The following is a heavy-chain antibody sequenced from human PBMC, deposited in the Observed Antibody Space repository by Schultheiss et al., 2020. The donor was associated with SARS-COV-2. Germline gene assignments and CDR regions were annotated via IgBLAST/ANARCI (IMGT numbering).Heavy chain of an antibody. D-gene: IGHD1-26*01. CDR1: GYTFTSYY. CDR3: ARDLGTGTLDY. CDR2: INPSGGST. Sequence: ASVKVSCKASGYTFTSYYMHWVRQAPGQGLEWMGIINPSGGSTSYAQKFQGRVTMTTDTSTSTAYMELRSLRSDDTAVYYCARDLGTGTLDYWGQGTLVTVSS. J-gene: IGHJ4*02. V-gene: IGHV1-46*01.